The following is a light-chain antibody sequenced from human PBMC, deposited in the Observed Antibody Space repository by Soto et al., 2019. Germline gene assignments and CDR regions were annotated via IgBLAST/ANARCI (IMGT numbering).Light chain of an antibody. CDR3: QQYHRYPIT. CDR2: AAS. CDR1: QDISNY. Sequence: DIQMTQSPSSLSASVGDRVTITCRASQDISNYVAWFQQKPGKAPKSLIYAASRLQSGAPSKFSGSGFGTDFTLTISSLQPEDLATYYCQQYHRYPITFGQGTRLEIK. V-gene: IGKV1-16*02. J-gene: IGKJ5*01.